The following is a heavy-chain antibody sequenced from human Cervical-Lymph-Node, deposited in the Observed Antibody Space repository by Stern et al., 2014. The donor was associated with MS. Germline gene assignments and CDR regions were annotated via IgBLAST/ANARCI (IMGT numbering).Heavy chain of an antibody. CDR2: FSPKSCGT. J-gene: IGHJ4*02. Sequence: VQLVESGAEVKQPGDSVKVSCKASGYTFSDYYLHWVRQAPGQGLEWLGRFSPKSCGTNLTQKFQGRVTMTSDTSIATAYMELTRLRSDDTAVYYCARRVAAAGTHYYGLFGHWGQGTLVTVSS. D-gene: IGHD6-13*01. V-gene: IGHV1-2*06. CDR3: ARRVAAAGTHYYGLFGH. CDR1: GYTFSDYY.